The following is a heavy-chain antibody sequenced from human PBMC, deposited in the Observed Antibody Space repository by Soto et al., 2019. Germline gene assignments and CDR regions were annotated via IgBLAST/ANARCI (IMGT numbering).Heavy chain of an antibody. Sequence: PGGSLRLSCQASGFNFDNYGMHWVRQAPGKGLEWVPFITYDGSFQYYADSVKGRFTISRDNSKNTLSLHLNTLKPEDTDVYHCAKDRVGGTFYTPLAFWGQGTLVTVSS. V-gene: IGHV3-30*18. CDR1: GFNFDNYG. CDR2: ITYDGSFQ. D-gene: IGHD1-7*01. CDR3: AKDRVGGTFYTPLAF. J-gene: IGHJ4*02.